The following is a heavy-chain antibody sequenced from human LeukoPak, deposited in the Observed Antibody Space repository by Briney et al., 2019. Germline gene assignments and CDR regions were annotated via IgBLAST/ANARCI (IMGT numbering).Heavy chain of an antibody. CDR3: ARDHGGSHLGDLDY. Sequence: ASVKVSCKASGYTFGGYYMHWVRQAPGQGPEWMGWINPNSGGTNYAQNFQGRVTMTRDTSISTAYVELSRLRCDDTAVYYCARDHGGSHLGDLDYWGQGTLVTVSS. V-gene: IGHV1-2*02. CDR2: INPNSGGT. D-gene: IGHD1-26*01. J-gene: IGHJ4*02. CDR1: GYTFGGYY.